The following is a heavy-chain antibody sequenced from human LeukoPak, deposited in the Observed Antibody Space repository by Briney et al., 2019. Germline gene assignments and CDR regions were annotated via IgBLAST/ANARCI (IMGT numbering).Heavy chain of an antibody. CDR1: GSSFTSYW. D-gene: IGHD6-13*01. CDR3: ARLYSSSWSDSFDI. CDR2: IYPGDSDT. V-gene: IGHV5-51*01. Sequence: GGSLKISCKGSGSSFTSYWIGWVRQVPGKGLEWMGIIYPGDSDTRYSPSFQGQVTISADKSISTASLQWSSLKASDTALYYCARLYSSSWSDSFDIWGQGTMVTGSS. J-gene: IGHJ3*02.